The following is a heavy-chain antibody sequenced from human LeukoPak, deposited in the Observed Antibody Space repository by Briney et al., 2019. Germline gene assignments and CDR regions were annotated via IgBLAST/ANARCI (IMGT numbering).Heavy chain of an antibody. CDR3: ARGGDGYNYFNY. CDR1: GGSISTYY. J-gene: IGHJ4*02. CDR2: IYYSGNT. V-gene: IGHV4-59*01. Sequence: PSETLSLTCTVSGGSISTYYWSWIRQPPGKGLEWIGYIYYSGNTNYNPSLKSRVTISVDTSKNQFSLKLSSVTAADTAVYYCARGGDGYNYFNYWGQGTLVTVSS. D-gene: IGHD5-24*01.